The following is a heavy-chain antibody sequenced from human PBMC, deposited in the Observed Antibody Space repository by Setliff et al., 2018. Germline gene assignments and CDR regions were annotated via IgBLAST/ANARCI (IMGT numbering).Heavy chain of an antibody. V-gene: IGHV4-59*02. CDR1: GGSVNSHY. J-gene: IGHJ4*02. CDR3: ARGFLRYDSGTYYTY. CDR2: IFYSGDT. D-gene: IGHD3-10*01. Sequence: PSETLSLTCTVSGGSVNSHYWSWIRQPPGKGLEWIGFIFYSGDTKSNPSLKSRLTISVDTSKNHFSLKLSSVTAADTAVYYCARGFLRYDSGTYYTYWGQGTLVTVSS.